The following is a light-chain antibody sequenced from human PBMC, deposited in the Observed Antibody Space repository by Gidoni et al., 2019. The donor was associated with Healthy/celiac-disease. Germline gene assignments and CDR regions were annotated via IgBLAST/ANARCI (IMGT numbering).Light chain of an antibody. Sequence: DIQMTQSPSSVSASVGDRVTIPCRARQGISSWLAWYQQKPGKAPKLLIYAASSLQSGVPARFSGSGSGTDFTLKISSVQAEDFGTYYCQQAKRFPITFGGGTRLEIK. J-gene: IGKJ5*01. V-gene: IGKV1-12*01. CDR1: QGISSW. CDR2: AAS. CDR3: QQAKRFPIT.